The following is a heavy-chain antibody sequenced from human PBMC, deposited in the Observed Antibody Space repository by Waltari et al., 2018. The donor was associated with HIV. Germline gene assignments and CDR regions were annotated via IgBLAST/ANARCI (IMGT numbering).Heavy chain of an antibody. J-gene: IGHJ3*01. Sequence: QVLLAQSGGEVKKPGASVKISCKASQYLFSTFYFHWVRQAPGQGLKWMGSFSPRVGSATDPHNFQDRVTLTTDTATNTVFIEVSSLRSDDTAIYFCLVVSSGTTGRPPPKENFDVWGQGTVVAVSS. CDR1: QYLFSTFY. V-gene: IGHV1-46*01. D-gene: IGHD2-8*02. CDR3: LVVSSGTTGRPPPKENFDV. CDR2: FSPRVGSA.